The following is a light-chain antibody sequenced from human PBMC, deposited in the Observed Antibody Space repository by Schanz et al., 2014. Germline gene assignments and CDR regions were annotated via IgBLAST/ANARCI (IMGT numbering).Light chain of an antibody. CDR1: SGSVSTSYY. J-gene: IGLJ3*02. Sequence: QTVVTQEPSFSVSPGGTVTLTCGLSSGSVSTSYYPRWYQQPPGQAPRTLIYSTNTRSSGVPDRFSGSILGNKAVLTIAGAHADDESDYYCVLYMGSGIWVFGGGTKLTVL. V-gene: IGLV8-61*01. CDR3: VLYMGSGIWV. CDR2: STN.